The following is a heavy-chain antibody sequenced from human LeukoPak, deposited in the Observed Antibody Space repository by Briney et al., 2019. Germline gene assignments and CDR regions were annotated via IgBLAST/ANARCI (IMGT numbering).Heavy chain of an antibody. V-gene: IGHV4-30-2*01. D-gene: IGHD6-6*01. CDR2: IYHSGST. J-gene: IGHJ6*03. CDR3: ARVGRGAARPDYYYYYMDV. Sequence: SETLSLTCAVSGGSISSGGYSWSWIRQPPGKGLEWIGYIYHSGSTNYNPSLKSRVTMSVDTSKNQFSLKLSSVTAADTAVYYCARVGRGAARPDYYYYYMDVWGKGTTVTVSS. CDR1: GGSISSGGYS.